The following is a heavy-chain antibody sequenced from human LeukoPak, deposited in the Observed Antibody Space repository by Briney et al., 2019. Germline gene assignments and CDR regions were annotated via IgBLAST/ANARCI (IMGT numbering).Heavy chain of an antibody. V-gene: IGHV1-18*01. J-gene: IGHJ5*02. CDR2: ISAYNGNT. Sequence: ASVKVSCKASGYTFTSYGISWVRQAPGQGLEWMGWISAYNGNTNYAQKLQGRVTMTTDTSTSTAYMELRSLRSDDTAVYYCARDVDIVVVPAAFDPWGRGTLVTVSS. CDR1: GYTFTSYG. CDR3: ARDVDIVVVPAAFDP. D-gene: IGHD2-2*03.